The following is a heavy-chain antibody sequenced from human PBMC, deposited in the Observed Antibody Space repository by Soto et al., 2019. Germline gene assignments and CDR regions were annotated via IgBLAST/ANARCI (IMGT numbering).Heavy chain of an antibody. D-gene: IGHD1-1*01. CDR1: GFTFSSYG. CDR3: AKSVYNWNDGFFDY. J-gene: IGHJ4*02. V-gene: IGHV3-30*18. Sequence: QVQLVESGGGVVQPGRSLRLSCAASGFTFSSYGMHWVRQAPGKGLEWVAIISYDEINKYYADSVKGRFTIPRDNSKNTLYLQMNSLRAEDTAVYYCAKSVYNWNDGFFDYWGQGTLVTVSS. CDR2: ISYDEINK.